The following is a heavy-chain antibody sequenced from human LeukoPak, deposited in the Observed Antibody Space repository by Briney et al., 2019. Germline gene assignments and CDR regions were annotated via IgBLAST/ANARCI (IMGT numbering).Heavy chain of an antibody. D-gene: IGHD3-22*01. J-gene: IGHJ6*02. Sequence: GASVKVSCKASGYTFGSYGISWVRQTPGQGLEWMGWISAYNGNTNYAQKLQGRVTMTTDTSTSTAYMELRSLRSDDTAVYYCARDSYYYDSSGSIDYYYYGMDVWGQGTTVTVSS. V-gene: IGHV1-18*01. CDR3: ARDSYYYDSSGSIDYYYYGMDV. CDR1: GYTFGSYG. CDR2: ISAYNGNT.